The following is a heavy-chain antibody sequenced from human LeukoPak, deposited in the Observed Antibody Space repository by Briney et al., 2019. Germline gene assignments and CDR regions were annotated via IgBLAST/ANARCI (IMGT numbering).Heavy chain of an antibody. CDR1: GFTFSSYS. D-gene: IGHD3-22*01. Sequence: GGSLRLSCAASGFTFSSYSMNWVRQAPGKGLEGVSYISSISSTIYYAYSVKGRFTISRDNAKNSLYLQLNSLRAEDTAVYYCAREKYYYDSSGYSVDSTVFDYWGQGTLVTVSS. CDR3: AREKYYYDSSGYSVDSTVFDY. CDR2: ISSISSTI. J-gene: IGHJ4*02. V-gene: IGHV3-48*01.